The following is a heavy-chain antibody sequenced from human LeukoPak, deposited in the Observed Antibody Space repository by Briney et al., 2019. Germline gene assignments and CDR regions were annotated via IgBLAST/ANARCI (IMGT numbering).Heavy chain of an antibody. J-gene: IGHJ4*02. CDR2: ISGGSAYI. V-gene: IGHV3-21*01. CDR1: GFTFSSYA. Sequence: GGSLGLSCAASGFTFSSYAMNWVRQAPGKGLEWVSSISGGSAYIYYADSLKGRFTISRDNTKNSVYLQMNGLRAEDTAIYYCARDGYCDSITCFDYWGQGTLVTVSS. CDR3: ARDGYCDSITCFDY. D-gene: IGHD3-22*01.